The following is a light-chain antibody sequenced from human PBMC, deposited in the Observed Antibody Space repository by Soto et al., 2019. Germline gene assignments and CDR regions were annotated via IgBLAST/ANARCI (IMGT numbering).Light chain of an antibody. J-gene: IGLJ1*01. CDR3: CSYTTSSTYV. V-gene: IGLV2-14*03. CDR1: SSDVGGYNY. CDR2: DVS. Sequence: QSVLTQPASVSGSPGQSIAISCTGTSSDVGGYNYVSWYQQHPGKAPKLMIYDVSNRPSGVSNRLPGSKSGNTASLTISGLQAEDEADYYCCSYTTSSTYVFGTGTKLTVL.